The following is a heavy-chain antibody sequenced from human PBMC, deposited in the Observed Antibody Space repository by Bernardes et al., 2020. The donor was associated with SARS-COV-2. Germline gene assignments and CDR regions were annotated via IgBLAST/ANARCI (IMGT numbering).Heavy chain of an antibody. J-gene: IGHJ4*02. Sequence: SETLSLTCAVSGGSISSSNWWSWVRQPPGKGLEWIGEIYHSGSTNYNPSLKSRVTISVDKSKNQFSLKLSSVTAADTAVYYCARGDGYCSGGSCQHLIDYWGQGTLVTVSS. CDR3: ARGDGYCSGGSCQHLIDY. V-gene: IGHV4-4*02. CDR2: IYHSGST. CDR1: GGSISSSNW. D-gene: IGHD2-15*01.